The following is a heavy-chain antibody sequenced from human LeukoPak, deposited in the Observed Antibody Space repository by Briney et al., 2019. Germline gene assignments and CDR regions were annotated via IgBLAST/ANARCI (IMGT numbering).Heavy chain of an antibody. CDR2: ISYDGSEK. V-gene: IGHV3-30-3*01. Sequence: GGSLRLSCAASGLTFSSYPMHWVRQAPGKGLEWVAVISYDGSEKHYADPVKGRFTISRDNSKNTLYLQMSSLRAEDTAMYYCAREGNSGYYPYWGQGILVTVSS. CDR1: GLTFSSYP. CDR3: AREGNSGYYPY. J-gene: IGHJ4*02. D-gene: IGHD3-22*01.